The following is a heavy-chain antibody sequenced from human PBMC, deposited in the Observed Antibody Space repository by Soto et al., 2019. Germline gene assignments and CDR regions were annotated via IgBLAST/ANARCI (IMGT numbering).Heavy chain of an antibody. Sequence: QVQLQQWGAGLLKPSETLSLTCAVYGGSVSGYYWSWIRQPPGKGLEWIGEINHSGSTNYNPSLKSRVTISVDTSKNQFSLKLSSVTAADTAVYYCVRVAIGYCSSTSCSQYEKLDYWGQGTLVTVSS. J-gene: IGHJ4*02. CDR1: GGSVSGYY. CDR2: INHSGST. CDR3: VRVAIGYCSSTSCSQYEKLDY. D-gene: IGHD2-2*01. V-gene: IGHV4-34*01.